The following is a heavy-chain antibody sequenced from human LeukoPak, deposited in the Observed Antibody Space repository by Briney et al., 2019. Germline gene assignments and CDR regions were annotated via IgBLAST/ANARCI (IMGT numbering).Heavy chain of an antibody. D-gene: IGHD7-27*01. CDR2: INGDGSAT. CDR1: GFTFSGHW. Sequence: GGSLRLSCAASGFTFSGHWMYWLRQAPGKGLAWVSRINGDGSATNYAGSMKGRFTISRDNAKNIPYPQMNSLREDDTAVYYCARDINWGQVDYWGQGTLVTVSS. J-gene: IGHJ4*02. CDR3: ARDINWGQVDY. V-gene: IGHV3-74*01.